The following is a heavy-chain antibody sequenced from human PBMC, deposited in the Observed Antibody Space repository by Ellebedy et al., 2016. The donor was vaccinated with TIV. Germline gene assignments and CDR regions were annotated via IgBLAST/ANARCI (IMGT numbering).Heavy chain of an antibody. CDR3: ARVLMDYYDSSGYYYEPYYYGMDV. V-gene: IGHV1-8*03. D-gene: IGHD3-22*01. J-gene: IGHJ6*02. Sequence: AASVKVSCKASGYTFTSYDINWVRQATGQGLEWMGWMNPNSVNTGYAQKFQGRVTITRNTSISTAYMELSSLRSEDTAVYYCARVLMDYYDSSGYYYEPYYYGMDVWGQGTTVTVSS. CDR1: GYTFTSYD. CDR2: MNPNSVNT.